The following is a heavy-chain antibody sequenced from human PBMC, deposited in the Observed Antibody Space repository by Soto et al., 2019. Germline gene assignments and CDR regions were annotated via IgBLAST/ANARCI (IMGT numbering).Heavy chain of an antibody. CDR2: LSYDGSDK. CDR1: GFTFSSYG. J-gene: IGHJ4*02. Sequence: QVQLVESGGGVVQPGRSLRLSCAASGFTFSSYGMHWVRQAPGKGLGWVAVLSYDGSDKYYADSVKGRFTISRDNSKNTLNLQMNSLRADDTAVYYCAKALGELSPESYDYWGQGTLITVSS. CDR3: AKALGELSPESYDY. V-gene: IGHV3-30*18. D-gene: IGHD3-16*02.